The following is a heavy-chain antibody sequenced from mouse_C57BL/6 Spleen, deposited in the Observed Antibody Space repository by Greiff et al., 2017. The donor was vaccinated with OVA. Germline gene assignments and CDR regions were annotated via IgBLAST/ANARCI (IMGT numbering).Heavy chain of an antibody. D-gene: IGHD1-1*01. J-gene: IGHJ4*01. CDR2: IDPSDSYT. CDR3: ARRDITTVVEPWAMDY. Sequence: QVQLQQPGAELVMPGASVKLSCKASGYTFTSYWMHWVKQRPGQGLEWIGEIDPSDSYTNYNQKFKGKSTLTVDKSSSTAYMQLSSLTSEDSAVYYCARRDITTVVEPWAMDYWGQGTSVTVSS. CDR1: GYTFTSYW. V-gene: IGHV1-69*01.